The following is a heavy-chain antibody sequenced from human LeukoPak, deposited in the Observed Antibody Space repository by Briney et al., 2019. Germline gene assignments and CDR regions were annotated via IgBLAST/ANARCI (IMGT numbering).Heavy chain of an antibody. V-gene: IGHV1-18*01. Sequence: GASVKVSCKASGYTFTSSGISWVRQAPGQGLEWMGWISAYNGNTNYAQKLQGRVTITTDESTSTAYMELSSLRSEDTAVYYCARAQRPQEGGYYYFMDVWGKGTTVTVSS. J-gene: IGHJ6*03. CDR1: GYTFTSSG. CDR2: ISAYNGNT. CDR3: ARAQRPQEGGYYYFMDV. D-gene: IGHD1-26*01.